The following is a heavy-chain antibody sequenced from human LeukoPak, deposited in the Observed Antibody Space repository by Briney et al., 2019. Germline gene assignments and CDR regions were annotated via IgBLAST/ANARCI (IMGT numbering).Heavy chain of an antibody. CDR2: IRSKAYGGTT. D-gene: IGHD4-17*01. V-gene: IGHV3-49*04. CDR3: SRNYYGDTGGFLDY. CDR1: GFTFGDYA. Sequence: SGGSLRLSCTASGFTFGDYAMSWVRQAPGKGLEWVGFIRSKAYGGTTEYAASVKGRLTISRDDSKSIAYLQMNSLKTEDTALYYCSRNYYGDTGGFLDYWGQETLVTVS. J-gene: IGHJ4*02.